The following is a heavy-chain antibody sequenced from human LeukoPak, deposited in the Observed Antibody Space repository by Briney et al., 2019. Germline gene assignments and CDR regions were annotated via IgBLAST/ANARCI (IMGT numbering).Heavy chain of an antibody. CDR3: ARVGAAGYFDY. V-gene: IGHV1-18*03. CDR1: GYTFTSYG. J-gene: IGHJ4*02. Sequence: ASVKVSCKTSGYTFTSYGISWVRQAPGQGLEWMGWISPYNGNTKYIQKFQGRVTMTRNTSISTAYMELSSLRSEDMAVYHCARVGAAGYFDYWGQGTLVTVSS. D-gene: IGHD6-25*01. CDR2: ISPYNGNT.